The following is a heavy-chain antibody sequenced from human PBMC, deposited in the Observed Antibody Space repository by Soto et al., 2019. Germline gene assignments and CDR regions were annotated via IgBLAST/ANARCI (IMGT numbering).Heavy chain of an antibody. CDR1: GGSVSSGSYY. D-gene: IGHD1-26*01. CDR2: VSYRGST. Sequence: PSETLSLTCTVSGGSVSSGSYYWSWIRQPPGKGLEWIGYVSYRGSTNYNPSLKSRVTISTDTSKNQLSLKLNSVTAADSAVYYCARDDCGGSSCYFDYWGQGTLVTVS. V-gene: IGHV4-61*01. J-gene: IGHJ4*03. CDR3: ARDDCGGSSCYFDY.